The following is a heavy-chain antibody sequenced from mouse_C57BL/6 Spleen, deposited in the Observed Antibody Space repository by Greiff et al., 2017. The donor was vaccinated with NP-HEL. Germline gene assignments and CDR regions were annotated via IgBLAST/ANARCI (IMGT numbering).Heavy chain of an antibody. Sequence: EVQVVESGGDLVKPGGSLKLSCAASGFTFSSYGMSWVRQTPDKRLEWVATISSGGSYTYYPDSVKGRFTISRDNAKNTLYLQMSSLKAEDTAMYYCARHYDYDPYYAMDYWGQGTSVTGSS. CDR1: GFTFSSYG. CDR2: ISSGGSYT. J-gene: IGHJ4*01. V-gene: IGHV5-6*01. CDR3: ARHYDYDPYYAMDY. D-gene: IGHD2-4*01.